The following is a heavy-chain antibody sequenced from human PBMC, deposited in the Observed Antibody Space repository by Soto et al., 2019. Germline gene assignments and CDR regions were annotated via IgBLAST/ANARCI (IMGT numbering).Heavy chain of an antibody. Sequence: QVQLVQSGAEVKKPGSSVKVACKVSGDTFSNYVINWVRQAPGQGLEWMGAIAPIFRTANDSQKFQGRVTITADEFTITAYMELSGLRSDDTATYYCARETSAPGTFREDASDIWGQGTLVTVSS. D-gene: IGHD6-13*01. CDR2: IAPIFRTA. CDR3: ARETSAPGTFREDASDI. CDR1: GDTFSNYV. V-gene: IGHV1-69*12. J-gene: IGHJ3*02.